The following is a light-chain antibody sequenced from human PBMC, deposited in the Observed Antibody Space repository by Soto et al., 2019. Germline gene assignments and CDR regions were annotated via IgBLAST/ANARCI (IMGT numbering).Light chain of an antibody. CDR2: EVR. CDR1: SSDVGGYNH. V-gene: IGLV2-14*01. CDR3: CSYTSSSIRV. J-gene: IGLJ3*02. Sequence: QSVLTQPASVSGSPGQSITISCTGTSSDVGGYNHVSWYQQHPGKAPKLIIYEVRNRPSGVSNRLSGSKSGNTASLTISGLQAGDEADYYCCSYTSSSIRVFGGGTKVTV.